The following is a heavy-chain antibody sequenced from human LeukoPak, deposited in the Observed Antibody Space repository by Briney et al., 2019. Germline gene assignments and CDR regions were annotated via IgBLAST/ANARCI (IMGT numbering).Heavy chain of an antibody. CDR2: INHDGSTT. J-gene: IGHJ6*02. Sequence: GGSLRLSCTVSGFTFSNHGMNWVRQAPGKGLVWVSRINHDGSTTNYVDSVKGRFTISRDNAKNTLYLQMNSLRAEDTAVFYCVRDRFYGMDVWGQGTTVTVSS. CDR3: VRDRFYGMDV. V-gene: IGHV3-74*01. CDR1: GFTFSNHG.